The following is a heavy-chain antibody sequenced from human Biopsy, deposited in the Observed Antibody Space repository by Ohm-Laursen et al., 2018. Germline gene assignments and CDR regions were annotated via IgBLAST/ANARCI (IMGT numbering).Heavy chain of an antibody. J-gene: IGHJ4*02. CDR2: IHGDERSA. V-gene: IGHV3-74*03. CDR1: GFPFSRSV. Sequence: SLRLSCAASGFPFSRSVMHWVRQAPGKGLMWVSRIHGDERSATYAEPVKGRFTISRDNAKNTLHLQMNSLRAEDTAVYYCTGDSGGLGDYWGQGTLVTVSS. D-gene: IGHD2-8*02. CDR3: TGDSGGLGDY.